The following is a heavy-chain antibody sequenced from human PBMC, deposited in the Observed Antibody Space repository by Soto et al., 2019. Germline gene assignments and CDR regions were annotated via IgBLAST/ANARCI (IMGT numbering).Heavy chain of an antibody. V-gene: IGHV3-48*03. Sequence: GGSLRLSCAASELTFSNSEMHWVRQAPGKGLEWLSYISRSGSVIYYADSVKGRFTISRDNAKNLLYLQMNSLRAEDTAVYFCASVTLRFSYGIDLWGQGTTVTVSS. CDR1: ELTFSNSE. J-gene: IGHJ6*02. CDR3: ASVTLRFSYGIDL. CDR2: ISRSGSVI. D-gene: IGHD3-3*01.